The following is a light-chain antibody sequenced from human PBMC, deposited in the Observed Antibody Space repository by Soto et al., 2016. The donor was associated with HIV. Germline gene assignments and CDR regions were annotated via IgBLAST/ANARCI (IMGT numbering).Light chain of an antibody. CDR1: QSLLLSDGHTY. J-gene: IGKJ4*01. V-gene: IGKV2-30*02. Sequence: DVVMTQSPLSLAVALGQPASISCRSSQSLLLSDGHTYLHWFQQRPGQSPRRLIYKVSNRDSGVPGRISGSGSGTDFTLKISRVEAEDVGVYYCMQGTHWPLTFGGGTKVEIK. CDR2: KVS. CDR3: MQGTHWPLT.